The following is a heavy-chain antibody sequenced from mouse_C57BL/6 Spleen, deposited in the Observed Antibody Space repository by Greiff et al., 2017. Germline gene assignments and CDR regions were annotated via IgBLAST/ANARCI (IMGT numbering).Heavy chain of an antibody. V-gene: IGHV1-12*01. CDR3: ARGIYYYGSSYYFDY. CDR1: GYTFTSYN. J-gene: IGHJ2*01. CDR2: IYPGNGDT. Sequence: LQQSGAELVRPGASVKMSCKASGYTFTSYNMHWVKQTPRQGLEWIGAIYPGNGDTSYNQKFKGKATLTVDKSSSTAYMQLSSLTSEDSAVYFCARGIYYYGSSYYFDYWGQGTTLTVSS. D-gene: IGHD1-1*01.